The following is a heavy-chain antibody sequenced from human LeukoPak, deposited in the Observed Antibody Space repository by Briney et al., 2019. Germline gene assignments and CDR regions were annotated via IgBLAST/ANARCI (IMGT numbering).Heavy chain of an antibody. CDR2: IKSKTDGGTT. CDR1: GFTFSNAW. CDR3: TTEARGARDIVVVPAAMTGY. V-gene: IGHV3-15*01. Sequence: GGSLRLSCAASGFTFSNAWMSWVRQAPGKGLEWVGRIKSKTDGGTTDYAAPVKGRFTISRDDSKNTLYLQMNSLKTEDTAVYYCTTEARGARDIVVVPAAMTGYWGQGTLVTVSS. D-gene: IGHD2-2*01. J-gene: IGHJ4*02.